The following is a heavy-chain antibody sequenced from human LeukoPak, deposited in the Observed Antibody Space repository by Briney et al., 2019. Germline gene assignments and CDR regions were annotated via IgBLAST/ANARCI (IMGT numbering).Heavy chain of an antibody. V-gene: IGHV1-69*05. D-gene: IGHD4-17*01. CDR2: IIPIFGTA. Sequence: SVKVSCKASGGTFSSYAISWVRQAPGQGLGWMGRIIPIFGTANYAQKFQGRVTITTDESTSTAYMELSSLRSEDTAVYYCARDLGDYGENGAFDIWGQGTMVTVSS. CDR1: GGTFSSYA. J-gene: IGHJ3*02. CDR3: ARDLGDYGENGAFDI.